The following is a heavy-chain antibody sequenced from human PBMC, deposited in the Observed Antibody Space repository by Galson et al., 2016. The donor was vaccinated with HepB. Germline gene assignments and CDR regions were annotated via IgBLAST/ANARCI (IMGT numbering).Heavy chain of an antibody. Sequence: SLRLSCAASGFTFSTYSMNWVRQRPGKALAWLSHLSSRFGTIFYADSAKGRFTSSRDNGKNSVFLQLNGLRDDDTALYYCARGLEQPVGHFDVWGQGTLVTVSS. CDR2: LSSRFGTI. V-gene: IGHV3-48*02. CDR1: GFTFSTYS. CDR3: ARGLEQPVGHFDV. D-gene: IGHD1/OR15-1a*01. J-gene: IGHJ4*02.